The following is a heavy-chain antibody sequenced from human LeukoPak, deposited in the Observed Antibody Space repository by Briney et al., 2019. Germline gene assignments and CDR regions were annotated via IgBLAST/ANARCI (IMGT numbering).Heavy chain of an antibody. CDR3: ARGGPAPRRDRGSYLY. J-gene: IGHJ4*02. D-gene: IGHD3-10*01. V-gene: IGHV4-59*01. CDR2: TYYGGST. CDR1: GGSISGYY. Sequence: SETLSLTCTVSGGSISGYYWSWIRQPPGEGLEWIAYTYYGGSTEYNSTLRSRVTILVDASKNQFSLRLTSVTTADTAVYYCARGGPAPRRDRGSYLYWGQGILVTVSS.